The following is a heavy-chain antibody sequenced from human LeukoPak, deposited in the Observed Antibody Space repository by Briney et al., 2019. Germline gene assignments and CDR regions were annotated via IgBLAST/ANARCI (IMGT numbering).Heavy chain of an antibody. CDR1: GFTFSSYS. D-gene: IGHD3-10*01. CDR2: ISSSSSTI. V-gene: IGHV3-48*01. CDR3: AKDGGRGGPGSCYSD. Sequence: PGGSLRLSCAASGFTFSSYSMNWVRQAPGKGLEWVSYISSSSSTIYYADSVKGRFTISRDNSKNTLFLQMNSLRAEDTALYYCAKDGGRGGPGSCYSDWGRGTLVTVSS. J-gene: IGHJ4*02.